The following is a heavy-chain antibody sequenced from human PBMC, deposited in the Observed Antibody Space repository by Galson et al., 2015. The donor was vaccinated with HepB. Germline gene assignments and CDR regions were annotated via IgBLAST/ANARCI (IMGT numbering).Heavy chain of an antibody. CDR2: INTNGRST. Sequence: SLRLSCAASGFTFSSYVMYWVRQAPGKGLEYVSAINTNGRSTYYADSVKGRFTISRDNAKNTLYLQMSTLRAEDTGVYYCVKGVRSDSYYYNMDVWGQGTTVAVA. D-gene: IGHD2-21*01. CDR1: GFTFSSYV. J-gene: IGHJ6*02. V-gene: IGHV3-64D*06. CDR3: VKGVRSDSYYYNMDV.